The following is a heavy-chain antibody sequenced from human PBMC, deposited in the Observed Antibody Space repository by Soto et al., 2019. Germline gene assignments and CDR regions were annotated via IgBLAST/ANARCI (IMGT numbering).Heavy chain of an antibody. V-gene: IGHV4-61*05. D-gene: IGHD3-10*01. CDR2: IYYSGST. J-gene: IGHJ3*02. CDR3: ARAYGSGSYYRGLGAFDI. Sequence: SETLSLTCTVSGGSISSSIYYWGWIRQPPGKGLEWIGYIYYSGSTNYNPSLKSRVTISVDTSKNQFSLKLSSVTAADTAVYYCARAYGSGSYYRGLGAFDIWGQGTMVTVSS. CDR1: GGSISSSIYY.